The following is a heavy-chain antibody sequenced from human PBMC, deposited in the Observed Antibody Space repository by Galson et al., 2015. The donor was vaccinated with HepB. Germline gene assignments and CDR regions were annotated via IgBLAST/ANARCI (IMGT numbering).Heavy chain of an antibody. Sequence: SLRLSCAASGFTFSSYGMHWVRQAPGKGLEWVAVIWYDGSNKYYADSVKGRFTISRDNSKNTLYLQMNSLRAEDTAVYYCAREKGYCSGGSCPTNWFDPWGQGTLVTVSS. CDR3: AREKGYCSGGSCPTNWFDP. D-gene: IGHD2-15*01. V-gene: IGHV3-33*08. CDR2: IWYDGSNK. CDR1: GFTFSSYG. J-gene: IGHJ5*02.